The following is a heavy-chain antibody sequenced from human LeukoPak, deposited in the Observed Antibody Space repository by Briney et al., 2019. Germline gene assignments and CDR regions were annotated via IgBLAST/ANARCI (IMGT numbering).Heavy chain of an antibody. D-gene: IGHD4-17*01. Sequence: GGSLRLSCAASGLIFSSYWMSWVRQAPGKGLEWVANIKKDGSEMYYVDSVKGRFTISRDNAKNSLYLQMNSLRAEDTAVYYCARDTGRRTEGFDYWGQGTLVTVSS. CDR3: ARDTGRRTEGFDY. J-gene: IGHJ4*02. V-gene: IGHV3-7*01. CDR1: GLIFSSYW. CDR2: IKKDGSEM.